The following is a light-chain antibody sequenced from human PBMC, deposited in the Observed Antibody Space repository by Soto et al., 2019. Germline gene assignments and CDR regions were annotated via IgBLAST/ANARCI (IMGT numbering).Light chain of an antibody. CDR2: AAS. J-gene: IGKJ4*01. CDR1: QSISSSY. Sequence: EIVLTQSPAIVSLSPGERATLSWRSSQSISSSYLACYQQKPGQAPRLLIYAASNRATGIPARFSGSGPGKEFTLTVSSLQSEDFALYFCHQYDYWPFTFGGGTKVDIK. V-gene: IGKV3D-15*01. CDR3: HQYDYWPFT.